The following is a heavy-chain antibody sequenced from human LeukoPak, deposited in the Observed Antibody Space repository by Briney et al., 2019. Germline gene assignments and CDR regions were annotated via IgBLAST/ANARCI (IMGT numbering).Heavy chain of an antibody. Sequence: SETLSLTCTVSGGSISRGGYYWSWIRQLPGKGLEWIGYIDYSGSTLYNPSPKSRVTISADTSKNQISLKLSSVTAADTAVYYCATDTAGYRIFVFWGQGTLVAVSS. J-gene: IGHJ4*02. CDR2: IDYSGST. D-gene: IGHD3-16*02. CDR3: ATDTAGYRIFVF. CDR1: GGSISRGGYY. V-gene: IGHV4-31*03.